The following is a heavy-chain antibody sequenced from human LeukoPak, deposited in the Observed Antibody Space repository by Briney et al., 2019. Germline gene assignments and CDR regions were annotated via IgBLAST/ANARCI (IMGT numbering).Heavy chain of an antibody. CDR3: ARGRGITGTTGFDY. CDR1: GGSISSSSYY. CDR2: IYYSGST. D-gene: IGHD1-7*01. V-gene: IGHV4-39*07. J-gene: IGHJ4*02. Sequence: SETLSLTCTVSGGSISSSSYYWGWIRQPPGKGLEWIGSIYYSGSTYYNPSLKSRVTISVDTSKNQFSLKLSSVTAADTAVYYCARGRGITGTTGFDYWGQGTLVTVSS.